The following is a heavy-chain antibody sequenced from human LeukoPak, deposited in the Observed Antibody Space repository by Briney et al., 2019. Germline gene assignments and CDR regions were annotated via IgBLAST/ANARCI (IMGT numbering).Heavy chain of an antibody. D-gene: IGHD4-23*01. CDR1: GFTFSAYS. CDR2: IHGSGGNT. V-gene: IGHV3-23*01. CDR3: AKDPNGDYVGIFDF. J-gene: IGHJ3*01. Sequence: AGSLTLSCAASGFTFSAYSVIWIRPPAGRGLEWVSSIHGSGGNTYYAASVKGRFTLSRDHSKHPLYLQMNSLRVEDTAIYFCAKDPNGDYVGIFDFWGQGTMVTVSS.